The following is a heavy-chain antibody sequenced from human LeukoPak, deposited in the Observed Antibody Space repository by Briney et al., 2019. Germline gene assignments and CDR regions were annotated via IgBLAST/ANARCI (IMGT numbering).Heavy chain of an antibody. CDR2: ISHSGSP. Sequence: SETLSLTCGVSGGSISSGKWWSWVRQPPGKGLEWIGEISHSGSPNYNPFLKSRLTISVDLPKNQFSLDLRSVTAADTAVYYCARDAAAGYSLACWGQGTLVTVSS. J-gene: IGHJ4*02. CDR3: ARDAAAGYSLAC. V-gene: IGHV4/OR15-8*01. D-gene: IGHD6-13*01. CDR1: GGSISSGKW.